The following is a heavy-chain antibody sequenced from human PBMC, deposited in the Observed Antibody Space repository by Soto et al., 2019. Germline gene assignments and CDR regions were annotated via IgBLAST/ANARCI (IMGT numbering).Heavy chain of an antibody. J-gene: IGHJ6*03. V-gene: IGHV4-59*08. CDR3: ASGPRPLGPYYYYMDV. CDR1: GGSISSYY. Sequence: SETLSLTCTVSGGSISSYYWSWIRQPPGKGLEWIGYIYYSGSTNYNPSLKSRVTISVDTSKNQFSLKLSSVTAADTAVYYCASGPRPLGPYYYYMDVWGKGTTVTVSS. CDR2: IYYSGST. D-gene: IGHD3-16*01.